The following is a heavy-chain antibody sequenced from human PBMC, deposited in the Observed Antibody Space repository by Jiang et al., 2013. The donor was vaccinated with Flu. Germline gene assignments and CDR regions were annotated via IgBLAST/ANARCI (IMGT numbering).Heavy chain of an antibody. V-gene: IGHV4-39*01. D-gene: IGHD1-26*01. CDR2: IYYSGKT. J-gene: IGHJ4*02. Sequence: KGLEWIGTIYYSGKTYSNPSLKSRVTLSADTSKMQFSLKMNSVTAADTAVYYCARHAVVAGAPSFEYWGQGTLVTVSS. CDR3: ARHAVVAGAPSFEY.